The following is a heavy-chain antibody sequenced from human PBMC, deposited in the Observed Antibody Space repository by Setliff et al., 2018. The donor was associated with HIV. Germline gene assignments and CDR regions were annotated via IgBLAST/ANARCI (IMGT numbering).Heavy chain of an antibody. Sequence: ETLSLTCTVSGGSISSGDYYWSWIRQPPGKGLEWVSAISGSGGSTYYADSVKGRFTISRDNSKNTLYLQMNSLRAEDTAVYYCARDALGQLDRIHWGQGTLVTVSS. J-gene: IGHJ4*02. V-gene: IGHV3-23*01. D-gene: IGHD6-6*01. CDR2: ISGSGGST. CDR1: GGSISSGDYY. CDR3: ARDALGQLDRIH.